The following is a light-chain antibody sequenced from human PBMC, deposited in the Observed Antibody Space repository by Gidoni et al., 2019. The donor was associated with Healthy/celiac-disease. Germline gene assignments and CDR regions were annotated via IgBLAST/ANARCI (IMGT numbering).Light chain of an antibody. CDR1: QSVSSN. V-gene: IGKV3-15*01. CDR2: CAS. J-gene: IGKJ1*01. Sequence: EILMTQSPATLSVSPGQRATLACRASQSVSSNLAWYQQKPGQAPRLLIYCASTRATGIPARFSGSGSGTEFTLTISSLQSEDFAVYYCQQYNNWPPWTFGQGTKVEIK. CDR3: QQYNNWPPWT.